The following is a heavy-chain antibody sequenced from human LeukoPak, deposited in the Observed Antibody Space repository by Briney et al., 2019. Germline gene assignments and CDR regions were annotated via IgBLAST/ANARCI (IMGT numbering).Heavy chain of an antibody. J-gene: IGHJ5*02. CDR1: GYTFTGYY. CDR2: INPNSGGT. Sequence: ASVTVSCKASGYTFTGYYMHWVRQAPGQGREWMGWINPNSGGTNYAQTFQGRVTMTRDTSISTAYMELSRLRSDDTAVYYCARQLGFNNWFDPWGQGTLVTVSS. D-gene: IGHD1-1*01. CDR3: ARQLGFNNWFDP. V-gene: IGHV1-2*02.